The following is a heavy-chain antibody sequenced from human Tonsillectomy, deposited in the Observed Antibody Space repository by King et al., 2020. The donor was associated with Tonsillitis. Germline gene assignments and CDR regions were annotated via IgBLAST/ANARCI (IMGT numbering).Heavy chain of an antibody. CDR2: IYHSGST. J-gene: IGHJ3*02. V-gene: IGHV4-38-2*01. CDR3: ARAGIAATEDAFDI. CDR1: GYSISSGYY. Sequence: VQLQESGPGLVKPSETLSLTCAVSGYSISSGYYWGWIRQPPGKGLEWIGSIYHSGSTYYNPSLKSRVTISVDTSKNQFSLKLSSVTAADTAVYYCARAGIAATEDAFDIWGQGTMVTVSS. D-gene: IGHD6-13*01.